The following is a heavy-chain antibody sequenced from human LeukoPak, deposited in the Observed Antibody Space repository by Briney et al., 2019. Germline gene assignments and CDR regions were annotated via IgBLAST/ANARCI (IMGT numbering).Heavy chain of an antibody. Sequence: ASVKVSCTASGYTFTSYAMHWVRQAPGQRLEWMGWINAGNGNTKYSQKFQGRVTITRDTSASTAYMELSSLRSEDTAVYYCARGERCSGGSCYSWPSGYYYGMDVWGKGTTVTVSS. D-gene: IGHD2-15*01. J-gene: IGHJ6*04. CDR1: GYTFTSYA. V-gene: IGHV1-3*01. CDR2: INAGNGNT. CDR3: ARGERCSGGSCYSWPSGYYYGMDV.